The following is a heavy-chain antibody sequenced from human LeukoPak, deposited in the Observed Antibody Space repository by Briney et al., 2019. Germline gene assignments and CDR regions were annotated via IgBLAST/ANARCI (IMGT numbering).Heavy chain of an antibody. CDR1: GFTVSSNY. J-gene: IGHJ4*02. Sequence: PGGSLRLSCAAYGFTVSSNYMSWVRQAPGKGLEWVSVIYSGGSTYYADSVKGRFTISRDNSKNTLYLQMNSLRAEDTAVYYCARMGYYYSIPTFFDYWGQGTLVTVSS. CDR2: IYSGGST. CDR3: ARMGYYYSIPTFFDY. D-gene: IGHD3-22*01. V-gene: IGHV3-66*02.